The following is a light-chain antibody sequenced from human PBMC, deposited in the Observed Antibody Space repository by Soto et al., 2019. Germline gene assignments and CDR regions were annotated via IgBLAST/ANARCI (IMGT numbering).Light chain of an antibody. Sequence: EIVLTQSPATLSLSPGERATLSCRASQSVSSYLAWYQQKPGQAPRLLIYDASNRATGIPARFSGSGSGTHFTLTLSSLEPEDFAVYYCQQRSNWPRTFGQGTKLEIK. CDR3: QQRSNWPRT. CDR1: QSVSSY. J-gene: IGKJ2*01. CDR2: DAS. V-gene: IGKV3-11*01.